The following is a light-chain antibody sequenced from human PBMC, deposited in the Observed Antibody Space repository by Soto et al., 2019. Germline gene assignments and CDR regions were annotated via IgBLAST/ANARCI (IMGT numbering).Light chain of an antibody. V-gene: IGKV1-39*01. CDR2: GAS. J-gene: IGKJ1*01. CDR3: QQSYNSLGT. Sequence: IQVTQSPSSLSAAVGDRVTITCRASQNIDTSLNWYQQRPGKAPALLIHGASTLQSGVPSTFSGSGSGTHFTLTISSLQPEDVATYYCQQSYNSLGTFGQGTKVEVK. CDR1: QNIDTS.